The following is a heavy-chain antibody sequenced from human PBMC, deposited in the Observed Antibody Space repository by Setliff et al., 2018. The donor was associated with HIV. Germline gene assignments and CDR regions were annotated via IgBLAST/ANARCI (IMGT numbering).Heavy chain of an antibody. Sequence: GESLKISCRGSGYNFPNYWIAWVRQMPGKGLEWMGIIYPDNSDARYGPSFQGQVTISVDKTMRTAYLQWSSLKASDTAIYYCASGSSSVNYYRYGLDVWGQGTTVTVSS. CDR2: IYPDNSDA. J-gene: IGHJ6*02. CDR1: GYNFPNYW. CDR3: ASGSSSVNYYRYGLDV. D-gene: IGHD3-3*01. V-gene: IGHV5-51*01.